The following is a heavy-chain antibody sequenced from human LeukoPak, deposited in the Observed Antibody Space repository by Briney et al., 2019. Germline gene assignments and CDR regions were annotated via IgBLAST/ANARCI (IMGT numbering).Heavy chain of an antibody. V-gene: IGHV3-48*03. CDR1: GFTFSSNE. J-gene: IGHJ4*02. CDR2: ISSSGGTM. CDR3: AKDSLDY. Sequence: GGSLRLSCAASGFTFSSNEMNWVRQAPGKGLEWVSYISSSGGTMFYADSVKGRFTISRDNAKNSVYLQMNSLRAEDTAVYYCAKDSLDYWGQGTLLTVSS.